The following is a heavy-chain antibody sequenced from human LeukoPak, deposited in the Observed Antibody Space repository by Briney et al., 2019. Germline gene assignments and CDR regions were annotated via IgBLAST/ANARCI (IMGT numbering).Heavy chain of an antibody. D-gene: IGHD2-2*01. V-gene: IGHV3-30*18. CDR1: GITLAYYG. Sequence: GGSLRLSCAGSGITLAYYGMHRVRQAPGKGLEGVTLISHDGNNKYYADSVKGRFTISRDNSKNMLYLQMNSLRAEDTAVYYCAKDRRVRGRSSPDHWGQGTLVTVSS. J-gene: IGHJ4*02. CDR2: ISHDGNNK. CDR3: AKDRRVRGRSSPDH.